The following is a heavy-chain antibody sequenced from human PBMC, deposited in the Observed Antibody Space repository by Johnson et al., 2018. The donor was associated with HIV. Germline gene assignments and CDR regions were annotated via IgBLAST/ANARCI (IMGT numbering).Heavy chain of an antibody. Sequence: VQLVESGGGVVRPGGSLRLSCAASGFTFDDYGMNWVRQAPGKGLEWVSGINWNGGSTGYADSVKGRFTISRDNAKNSLHLQMNSLRAEDTAFYYCARDRRNRQWQRLYAFDIWGQGTMVIVAS. V-gene: IGHV3-20*04. CDR2: INWNGGST. D-gene: IGHD6-19*01. CDR1: GFTFDDYG. J-gene: IGHJ3*02. CDR3: ARDRRNRQWQRLYAFDI.